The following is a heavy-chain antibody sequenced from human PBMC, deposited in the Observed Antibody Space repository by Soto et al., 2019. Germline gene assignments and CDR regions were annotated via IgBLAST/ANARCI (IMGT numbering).Heavy chain of an antibody. V-gene: IGHV3-30*18. CDR1: GFTFSSYG. Sequence: QVQLVESGGGVVQPGRSLRLSCAASGFTFSSYGMHWVRQAPGKGLEWVAVISYDGSNKYYADSVKGRFTISRDNSKNTLYLQMNSLKAEDTAVYYCAKGGLVIDYWGKGTLVTVSS. J-gene: IGHJ4*02. CDR3: AKGGLVIDY. D-gene: IGHD3-9*01. CDR2: ISYDGSNK.